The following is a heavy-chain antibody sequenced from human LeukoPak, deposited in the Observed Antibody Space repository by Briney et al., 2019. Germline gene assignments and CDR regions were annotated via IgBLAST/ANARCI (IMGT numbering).Heavy chain of an antibody. V-gene: IGHV4-39*07. D-gene: IGHD2-8*02. Sequence: SETLSLTCSVSGDSISSSDYYWGWIRQPPGKGLEWIGTIYYSGSTYYNPSLKSRVTISVDTSKNQFSLKLGSVTAADTALYYCANYKDTIVLVYYWGQGTLVTVSS. CDR1: GDSISSSDYY. CDR2: IYYSGST. CDR3: ANYKDTIVLVYY. J-gene: IGHJ4*02.